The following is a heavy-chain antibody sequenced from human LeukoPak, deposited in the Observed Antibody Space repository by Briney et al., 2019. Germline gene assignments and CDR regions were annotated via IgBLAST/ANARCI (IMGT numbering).Heavy chain of an antibody. V-gene: IGHV3-7*01. CDR2: IKQDGSVQ. CDR3: ATTYDSSGCD. J-gene: IGHJ4*02. CDR1: GFTFSNFW. D-gene: IGHD3-22*01. Sequence: QPGGSLRLSCAASGFTFSNFWMAWVRQAPGKGREWVANIKQDGSVQFYGDSVKGRFTISRDNAKNSLYLQMNSLRAEDTAAYYCATTYDSSGCDWGQGTLVTVSS.